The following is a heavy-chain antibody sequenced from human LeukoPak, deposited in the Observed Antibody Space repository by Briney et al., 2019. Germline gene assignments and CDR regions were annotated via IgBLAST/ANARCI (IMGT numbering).Heavy chain of an antibody. CDR1: EFTFSRYW. D-gene: IGHD3/OR15-3a*01. CDR2: INSDGSST. CDR3: VLDLFSSFAFDI. J-gene: IGHJ3*02. V-gene: IGHV3-74*01. Sequence: PGGSLRLSCGAPEFTFSRYWMHRVRQAPGKGLLWVSRINSDGSSTYYADSVKGRFTTSRDNAKNALHLQMNSLTAEDTAVYYYVLDLFSSFAFDIWGQGTMVAVSS.